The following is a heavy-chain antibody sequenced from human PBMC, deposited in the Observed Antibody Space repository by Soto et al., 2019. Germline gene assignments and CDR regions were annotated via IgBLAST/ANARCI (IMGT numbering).Heavy chain of an antibody. CDR1: GFTFSSYW. CDR2: INTDGSYT. Sequence: EVQLVESGGGLVQPGGSLRLSCAGAGFTFSSYWMHWVRQAPGKGLVWVSRINTDGSYTTYADSVKGRFTISRDNAKNTLYLQMNSLRAEDTAVYYCSKDTYGREDYWGQGTLGTVSS. V-gene: IGHV3-74*01. CDR3: SKDTYGREDY. J-gene: IGHJ4*02. D-gene: IGHD4-17*01.